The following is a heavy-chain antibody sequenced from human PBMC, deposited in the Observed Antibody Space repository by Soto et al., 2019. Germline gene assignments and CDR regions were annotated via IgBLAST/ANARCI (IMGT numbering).Heavy chain of an antibody. J-gene: IGHJ3*02. CDR1: GFTFSSYS. V-gene: IGHV3-21*01. Sequence: GGSLRLSCAASGFTFSSYSMNWVRQAPGKGLEWVSSISSSSSYIYYADSVKGRFTISRDNAKNSLYLQMNSLRAEDTAVYYCARNGELDKAAFDIWGQGTMVTVSS. CDR2: ISSSSSYI. CDR3: ARNGELDKAAFDI. D-gene: IGHD1-1*01.